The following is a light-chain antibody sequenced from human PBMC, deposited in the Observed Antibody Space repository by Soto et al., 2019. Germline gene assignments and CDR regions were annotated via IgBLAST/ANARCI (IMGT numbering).Light chain of an antibody. J-gene: IGLJ2*01. Sequence: QSALTQPPSVSGAPGQRVTISCTGSSSNVGAGYDVHWYHQLPGTAPKLLIYGNNNRPSGVPDRFSGSKSGTSASLAITGLQAEDEADYYCQSYDSSLRAVVFGGGTKVTVL. CDR1: SSNVGAGYD. CDR3: QSYDSSLRAVV. CDR2: GNN. V-gene: IGLV1-40*01.